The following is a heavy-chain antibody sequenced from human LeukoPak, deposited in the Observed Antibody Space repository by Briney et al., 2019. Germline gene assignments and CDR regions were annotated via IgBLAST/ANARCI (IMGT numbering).Heavy chain of an antibody. CDR2: IYYSGSS. D-gene: IGHD4-23*01. Sequence: SETLSLTCTVSGDSTSSRTKYWGWIRQPPGKGLEWIGSIYYSGSSYYNPSLKSRVITSIDTSKKQFSLKLSSVTAADTAVYYCARHMYGNVIDAFDIWGQGTMVTVSS. V-gene: IGHV4-39*01. CDR3: ARHMYGNVIDAFDI. J-gene: IGHJ3*02. CDR1: GDSTSSRTKY.